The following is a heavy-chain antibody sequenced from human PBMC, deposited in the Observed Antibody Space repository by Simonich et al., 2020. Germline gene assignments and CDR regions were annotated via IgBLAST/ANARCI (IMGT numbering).Heavy chain of an antibody. V-gene: IGHV1-2*06. CDR2: INPNSGGT. CDR3: ARVRSSSWYWFDP. D-gene: IGHD6-13*01. Sequence: QVQLVQSGAEVKKPGASVKVSCKASGYTFTGYYMHWVRQAPGQGLEGMGRINPNSGGTNYAKKLQGRVTMTRDTSISTAYMELSRLRADDTAVYYCARVRSSSWYWFDPWGQGTLVTVSS. J-gene: IGHJ5*02. CDR1: GYTFTGYY.